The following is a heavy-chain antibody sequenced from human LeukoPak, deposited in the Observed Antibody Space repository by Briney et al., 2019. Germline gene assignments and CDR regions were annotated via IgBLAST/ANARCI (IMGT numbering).Heavy chain of an antibody. D-gene: IGHD6-13*01. CDR3: ARDAVSSSWYDFDY. CDR2: IYHSGST. Sequence: PSETLSLTCTVSGGSLSTYYWSWIRQPPGKGLEWIGSIYHSGSTYYNPSLKSRVTISVDTSKNQFSLKLSSVTAADTAVYYCARDAVSSSWYDFDYWGQGTLVTVSS. V-gene: IGHV4-59*12. J-gene: IGHJ4*02. CDR1: GGSLSTYY.